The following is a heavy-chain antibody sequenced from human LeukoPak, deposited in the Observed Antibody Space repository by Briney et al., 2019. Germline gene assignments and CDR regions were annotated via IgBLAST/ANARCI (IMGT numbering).Heavy chain of an antibody. J-gene: IGHJ4*02. CDR2: ISGSGGST. CDR1: GFTVSTNY. CDR3: AKEVGYFDY. V-gene: IGHV3-23*01. Sequence: GGSLRLSCAASGFTVSTNYMSWVRQAPGKGLEWVSTISGSGGSTYYTDSVKGRLTISRDNSKNTLYLQMNSLRAEDTAVYYCAKEVGYFDYWGQGTLVTVSS. D-gene: IGHD1-26*01.